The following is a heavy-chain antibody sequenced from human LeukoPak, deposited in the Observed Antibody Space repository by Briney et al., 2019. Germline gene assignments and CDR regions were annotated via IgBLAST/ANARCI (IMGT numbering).Heavy chain of an antibody. CDR3: ARDDTGCSGGSCLHDETGYYYYYYGMDV. CDR1: GYTFTGYY. J-gene: IGHJ6*02. V-gene: IGHV1-2*02. D-gene: IGHD2-15*01. Sequence: ASVKVSCKASGYTFTGYYVHWVRQAPGQGLEWMGWINPNSGGTNYAQKFQGRVTMTRDTSISTAYMELSRLRSDDTAVYYCARDDTGCSGGSCLHDETGYYYYYYGMDVWGQGTTVTVSS. CDR2: INPNSGGT.